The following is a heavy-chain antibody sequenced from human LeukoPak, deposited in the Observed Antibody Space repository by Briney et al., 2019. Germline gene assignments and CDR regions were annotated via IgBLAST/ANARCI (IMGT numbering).Heavy chain of an antibody. CDR1: GGTFSSYA. V-gene: IGHV1-69*04. D-gene: IGHD3-22*01. CDR2: IIPILGIA. CDR3: ARALNYYDSSLDY. Sequence: GASVKVSCKASGGTFSSYAISWVRQAPGQGLEWMGRIIPILGIANYAQKFQGRVTITADKSTSTAYMELSRLRSDDTAVYYCARALNYYDSSLDYWGQGTLVTVSS. J-gene: IGHJ4*02.